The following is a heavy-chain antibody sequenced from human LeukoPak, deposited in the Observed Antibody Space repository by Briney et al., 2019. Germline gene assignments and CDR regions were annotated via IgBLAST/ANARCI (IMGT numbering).Heavy chain of an antibody. V-gene: IGHV3-30*02. Sequence: PGGSLRLSCAASGFSFSSYGMHWVRQAPGKGLEWVAFIRYDGSNKYYADSVKGRFTISRDNSKKTLFLQMNSLRAEDTAVYYCAKGSNNYPDNFDYWGQGTLVTVSS. J-gene: IGHJ4*02. CDR3: AKGSNNYPDNFDY. CDR2: IRYDGSNK. D-gene: IGHD1-1*01. CDR1: GFSFSSYG.